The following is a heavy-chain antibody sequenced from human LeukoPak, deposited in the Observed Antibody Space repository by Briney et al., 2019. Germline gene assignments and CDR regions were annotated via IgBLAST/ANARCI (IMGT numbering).Heavy chain of an antibody. CDR1: GYTFTSYA. CDR3: ARDDLHGDLDFDY. V-gene: IGHV1-18*01. CDR2: ISAYNDNT. J-gene: IGHJ4*02. Sequence: ASVKVSCKASGYTFTSYAMHWVRQAPGQGLEWMGWISAYNDNTNYAQKLQGRVTMTTDTSTSTAYMELRSLRSDDTAVYYCARDDLHGDLDFDYWGQGTLVTVSS. D-gene: IGHD4-17*01.